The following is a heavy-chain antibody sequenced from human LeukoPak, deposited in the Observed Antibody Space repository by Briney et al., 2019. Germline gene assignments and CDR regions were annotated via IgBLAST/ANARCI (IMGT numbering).Heavy chain of an antibody. CDR2: IKKTGSET. J-gene: IGHJ4*02. CDR1: GFTFSNSN. Sequence: GGSLRLSCAASGFTFSNSNMNWVRQAPGKGLEWVAYIKKTGSETYYVDSVKGRFTITRDNTRNSLFLQMYSLRAEDTAMYFCAREDGYCSGGNCYSYFDSWGQGTLVTVSS. D-gene: IGHD2-15*01. V-gene: IGHV3-7*01. CDR3: AREDGYCSGGNCYSYFDS.